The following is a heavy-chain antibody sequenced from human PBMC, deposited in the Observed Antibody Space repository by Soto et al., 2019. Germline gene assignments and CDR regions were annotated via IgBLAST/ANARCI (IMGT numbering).Heavy chain of an antibody. CDR1: GGSISSGDYY. D-gene: IGHD6-6*01. J-gene: IGHJ4*02. V-gene: IGHV4-30-4*01. CDR3: ARAEYSSSSGGFDY. CDR2: IYYSGST. Sequence: PSETLSLTCTVSGGSISSGDYYWSWIRQPPGKGLEWIGYIYYSGSTYYNPSLKSRVTISVDTSKNQFSLKLSSVTAADTAVYYCARAEYSSSSGGFDYWGQGTLVTVSS.